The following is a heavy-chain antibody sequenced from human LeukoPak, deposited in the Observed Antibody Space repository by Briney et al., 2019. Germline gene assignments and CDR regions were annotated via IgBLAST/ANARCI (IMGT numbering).Heavy chain of an antibody. CDR2: ISWNSGSI. Sequence: GRSLRLSCAASGFTFDDYAMHWVRQAPGKGLEWVSGISWNSGSIGYADSVKGRFTISRDNAKNSLYLQMNSLRAEDTALYYCAKDISARGNYYYHMDVWGKGTTVTISS. D-gene: IGHD6-25*01. CDR3: AKDISARGNYYYHMDV. CDR1: GFTFDDYA. J-gene: IGHJ6*03. V-gene: IGHV3-9*01.